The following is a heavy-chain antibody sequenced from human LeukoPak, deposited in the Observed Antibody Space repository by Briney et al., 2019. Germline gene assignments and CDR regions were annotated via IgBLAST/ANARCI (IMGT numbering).Heavy chain of an antibody. CDR3: ATDSYVSGSYYRLFY. CDR2: ISGSGSYI. V-gene: IGHV3-21*01. CDR1: GFTFSDYS. Sequence: GGSLRLSCAASGFTFSDYSMNWVRQTPRKGLEWVSCISGSGSYIYYADSVKGRFTISRDNAKNTLYLQMNNLRAEDTAIYYCATDSYVSGSYYRLFYWGQGTLVTVSS. J-gene: IGHJ4*02. D-gene: IGHD3-10*01.